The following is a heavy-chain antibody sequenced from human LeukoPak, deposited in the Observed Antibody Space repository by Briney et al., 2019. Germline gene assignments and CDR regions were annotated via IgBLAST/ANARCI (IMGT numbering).Heavy chain of an antibody. CDR3: AREYYYGMDV. V-gene: IGHV3-11*01. CDR2: ITSSGSTI. Sequence: GGSLRLSCAASGFTFSDFYMTWIRQAPGKGLEWVSYITSSGSTIYYADSVRGRFTISRDNAKNSLYLQMNSLRAEDTAVYYCAREYYYGMDVWGQGTTVTVSS. J-gene: IGHJ6*02. CDR1: GFTFSDFY.